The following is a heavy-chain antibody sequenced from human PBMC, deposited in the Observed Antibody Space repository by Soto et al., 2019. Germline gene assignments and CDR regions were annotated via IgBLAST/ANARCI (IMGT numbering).Heavy chain of an antibody. CDR3: VRDYVWLDFEY. CDR2: TDYRSMWYK. V-gene: IGHV6-1*01. CDR1: GDSFSSNNAD. D-gene: IGHD5-18*01. Sequence: SQTLSLTCAISGDSFSSNNADWNWIRQSPSRVLEWLGRTDYRSMWYKDYAASVKSRITINPDTSKNQFTLQLNSVTPEDTADYYCVRDYVWLDFEYWGQGTLVTVSS. J-gene: IGHJ4*02.